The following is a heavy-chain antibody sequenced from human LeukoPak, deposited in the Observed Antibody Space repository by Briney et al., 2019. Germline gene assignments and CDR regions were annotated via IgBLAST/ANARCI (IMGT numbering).Heavy chain of an antibody. CDR1: GFTFSDYY. CDR3: ARVTSSRYAFFYNYYMDV. D-gene: IGHD6-13*01. Sequence: GGSLRLSCAASGFTFSDYYMSWIRQAPGKGLEWVSYISSSGSTIYYADSVKGRFTISRDNAKNSLYLQMNSLRAEDTAVYYCARVTSSRYAFFYNYYMDVWGKGTTVTVSS. J-gene: IGHJ6*03. CDR2: ISSSGSTI. V-gene: IGHV3-11*04.